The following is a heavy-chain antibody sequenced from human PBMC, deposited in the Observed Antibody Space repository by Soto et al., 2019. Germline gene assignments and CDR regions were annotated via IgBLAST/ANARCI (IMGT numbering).Heavy chain of an antibody. V-gene: IGHV4-59*08. D-gene: IGHD3-10*01. J-gene: IGHJ5*02. Sequence: QVQLQESGPGLVKPSETLSLTCTVSGGSISSYYWSWIRQPPGKGLEWIGYIYYSGSTNYNPSLKSRVTIPLDPSNNQFSRKLSSVPAPDTAVSDCARLWGWFGAAWGKGTLVTVSS. CDR3: ARLWGWFGAA. CDR1: GGSISSYY. CDR2: IYYSGST.